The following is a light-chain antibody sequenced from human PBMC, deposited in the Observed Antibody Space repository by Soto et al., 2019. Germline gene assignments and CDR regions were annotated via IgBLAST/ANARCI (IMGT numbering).Light chain of an antibody. V-gene: IGKV3-11*01. CDR2: DAS. CDR1: QSVSSY. CDR3: QQRSI. J-gene: IGKJ3*01. Sequence: EIVLTQSPGTLSLSPGERATLSCRASQSVSSYLAWYQQKPGQAPRLLIYDASNRATGIPARFSGSGSGTDFTLTISSLEPEDFAVYYCQQRSIFGPGTKVDI.